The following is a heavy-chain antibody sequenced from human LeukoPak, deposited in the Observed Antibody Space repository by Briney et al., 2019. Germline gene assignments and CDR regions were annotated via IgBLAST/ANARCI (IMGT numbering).Heavy chain of an antibody. V-gene: IGHV4-39*01. CDR1: GGSISSSSYY. Sequence: SETLSLTCTVSGGSISSSSYYWGWIRQPPGKGLEWIGSIYYSGSTYYNPSLKSRVTISVDTSKNQFSLKLSSVTAADTAVYYCARRVGSIAARRAIYYFDYWGQGTLVTVSS. D-gene: IGHD6-6*01. J-gene: IGHJ4*02. CDR3: ARRVGSIAARRAIYYFDY. CDR2: IYYSGST.